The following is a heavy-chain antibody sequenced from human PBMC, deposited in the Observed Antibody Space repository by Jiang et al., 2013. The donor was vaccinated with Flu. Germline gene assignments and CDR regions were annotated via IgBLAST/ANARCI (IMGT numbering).Heavy chain of an antibody. D-gene: IGHD3-9*01. J-gene: IGHJ2*01. Sequence: GLVKPSETLSLTCTVSGGSISSSSHYWGWIRQASGKGLEWIGSIYYSGSTYYNPSLKSRVTISVDTSKKQLSLRLTSVTAADTAVYYCANNLGDISTQKTYWYFDLWGRGTLVTVSS. CDR2: IYYSGST. CDR3: ANNLGDISTQKTYWYFDL. V-gene: IGHV4-39*01. CDR1: GGSISSSSHY.